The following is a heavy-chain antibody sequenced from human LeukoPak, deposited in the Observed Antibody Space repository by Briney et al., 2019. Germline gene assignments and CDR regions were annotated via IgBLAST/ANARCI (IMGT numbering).Heavy chain of an antibody. Sequence: PSETLSLTCSVSGGSVNSYYWSWIRQPPGKGLEWIGYIYTTGRTNYNPSLKSRVTISVDTSKNQFSLKLSSVTAADTAVYYCARDGPYSSGWHYYYYGMDVWGQGTTVTVSS. CDR2: IYTTGRT. J-gene: IGHJ6*02. CDR1: GGSVNSYY. D-gene: IGHD6-19*01. V-gene: IGHV4-4*09. CDR3: ARDGPYSSGWHYYYYGMDV.